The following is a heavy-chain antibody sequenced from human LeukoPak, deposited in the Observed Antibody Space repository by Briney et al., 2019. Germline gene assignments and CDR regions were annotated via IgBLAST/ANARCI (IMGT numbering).Heavy chain of an antibody. CDR1: GASMSNYH. CDR3: ARGTGGYRFDP. CDR2: VYNSGST. V-gene: IGHV4-59*01. D-gene: IGHD1-1*01. J-gene: IGHJ5*02. Sequence: PSETLSLTCAVSGASMSNYHWSWIRQPPGRGLEYIGYVYNSGSTFYNPSLKSRVTISADTSRKQFSLKLTSVTATDTAVYYCARGTGGYRFDPWGQGIQVTVSS.